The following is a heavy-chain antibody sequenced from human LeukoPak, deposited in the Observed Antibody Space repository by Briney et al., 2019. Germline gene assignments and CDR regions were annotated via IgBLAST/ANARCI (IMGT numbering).Heavy chain of an antibody. CDR1: GYTFTSYG. CDR3: ARDRAYCGGDCYLFDY. D-gene: IGHD2-21*02. Sequence: ASVKASCAASGYTFTSYGISWVRQAPGQGLEWMGWISAYNGNTNYAQKLQGRVTMTTDTSTSTAYMELRSLRSDDTAVYYCARDRAYCGGDCYLFDYWGQGTLVTVSS. J-gene: IGHJ4*02. CDR2: ISAYNGNT. V-gene: IGHV1-18*01.